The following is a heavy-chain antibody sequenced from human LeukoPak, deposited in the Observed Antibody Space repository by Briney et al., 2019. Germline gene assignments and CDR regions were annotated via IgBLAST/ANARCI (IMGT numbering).Heavy chain of an antibody. V-gene: IGHV3-21*01. D-gene: IGHD5-12*01. Sequence: GGSLRLSCAASGFTFSRHAMNWVRQAPGKGLEWVSSITSSASYRYHSDSVKGRFTISRDNAKNSLYLQMNSLRVEDTAVYYCASENIVGTSGALFDYWGPGTLVTVSS. J-gene: IGHJ4*02. CDR3: ASENIVGTSGALFDY. CDR1: GFTFSRHA. CDR2: ITSSASYR.